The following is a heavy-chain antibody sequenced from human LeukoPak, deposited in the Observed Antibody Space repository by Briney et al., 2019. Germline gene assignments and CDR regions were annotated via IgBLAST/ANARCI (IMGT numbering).Heavy chain of an antibody. CDR1: GFTFSNYE. V-gene: IGHV3-23*01. CDR2: ISGSGGTT. CDR3: AKYQGRFRYFDL. J-gene: IGHJ2*01. D-gene: IGHD2/OR15-2a*01. Sequence: GGSLRLSCAASGFTFSNYEMNWVRQAPGKGLEWVSAISGSGGTTYYADSVKGRFTISRDNAKNTPYLQMNSLRAEDTAVYYCAKYQGRFRYFDLWGRGTLVTVSS.